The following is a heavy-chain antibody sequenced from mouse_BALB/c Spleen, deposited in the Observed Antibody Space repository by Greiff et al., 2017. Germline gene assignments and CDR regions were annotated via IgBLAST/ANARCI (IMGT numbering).Heavy chain of an antibody. CDR1: GFTFSSYA. V-gene: IGHV5-6-5*01. J-gene: IGHJ2*01. D-gene: IGHD2-2*01. Sequence: EVQLVESGGGLVKPGGSLKLSCAASGFTFSSYAMSWVRQTPEKRLEWVASISSGGSTYYPDSVKGRFTISRDNARNILYLQMSSLRSEDTAMYYCARGGYYVGYWGQGTTLTVSS. CDR3: ARGGYYVGY. CDR2: ISSGGST.